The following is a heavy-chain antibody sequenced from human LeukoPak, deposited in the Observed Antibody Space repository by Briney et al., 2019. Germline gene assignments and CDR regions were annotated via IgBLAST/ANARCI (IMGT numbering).Heavy chain of an antibody. CDR3: ARDRAPVTMIRGAPGGFDP. CDR2: MFYSGST. D-gene: IGHD3-10*01. J-gene: IGHJ5*02. Sequence: SETLSLTCPVSGGSISSHFWSWIRQPPGKGLEWIGYMFYSGSTNYNPSLKSRVTISVDASKNQFSLKLTSVSAADTAVYYCARDRAPVTMIRGAPGGFDPWGQGTLVTVSS. V-gene: IGHV4-59*11. CDR1: GGSISSHF.